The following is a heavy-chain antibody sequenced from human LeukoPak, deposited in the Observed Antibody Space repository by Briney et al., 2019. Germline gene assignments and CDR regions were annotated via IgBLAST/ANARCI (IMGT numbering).Heavy chain of an antibody. D-gene: IGHD6-6*01. V-gene: IGHV4-59*01. Sequence: SETLSLTCTVSGGSISSYYWSWIRQPPGKGLEWIGYIYYTGSTNYNPSLTSRVNISVDTAKNQFSLNLTSVTAADTAVYYCARWGSIAVARFDYWGQGTLVTVSS. CDR1: GGSISSYY. CDR3: ARWGSIAVARFDY. CDR2: IYYTGST. J-gene: IGHJ4*02.